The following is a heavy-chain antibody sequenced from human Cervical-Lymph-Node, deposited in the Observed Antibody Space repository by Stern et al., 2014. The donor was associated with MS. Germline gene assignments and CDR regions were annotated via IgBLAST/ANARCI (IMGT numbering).Heavy chain of an antibody. CDR2: INSDGSST. CDR3: VRDLRGPTGWFDP. CDR1: GFTFSSYW. J-gene: IGHJ5*02. V-gene: IGHV3-74*01. Sequence: EVQLVESGGGLVQPGGSLRLSCAASGFTFSSYWMHWVRQVLGKGLVWVSRINSDGSSTTYADSVKGRFTISRDNAKNTLYLQMNSLRAEDTAVYYCVRDLRGPTGWFDPWGQGTLVTVSS.